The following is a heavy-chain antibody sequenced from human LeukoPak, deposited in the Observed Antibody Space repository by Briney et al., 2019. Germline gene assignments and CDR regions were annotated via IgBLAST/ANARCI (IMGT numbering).Heavy chain of an antibody. CDR1: GGTFNNTA. CDR3: ARDVHGDYGSGWFDP. J-gene: IGHJ5*02. V-gene: IGHV1-69*05. CDR2: IMPLFGTA. D-gene: IGHD4-17*01. Sequence: ASVKVSCKTSGGTFNNTAISWVRQAPGQGLEWLGGIMPLFGTAGYAQKFQGRVTITKDESTRTVYLELTSLTSDDTAVYYCARDVHGDYGSGWFDPWGQGTLVSVSS.